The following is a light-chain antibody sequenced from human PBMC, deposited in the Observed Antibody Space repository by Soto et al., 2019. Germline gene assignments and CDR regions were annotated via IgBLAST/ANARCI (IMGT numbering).Light chain of an antibody. CDR1: QSISSY. Sequence: IQMTQSTSTLSACVGYRVTITCRASQSISSYLNWYQQKPGKAPKLLIYDASSLESGVPSRFSGSVSGTEFTLTISSLQPDDFATYYCQQYKSDSTFGQGTKGE. J-gene: IGKJ1*01. CDR2: DAS. CDR3: QQYKSDST. V-gene: IGKV1-5*01.